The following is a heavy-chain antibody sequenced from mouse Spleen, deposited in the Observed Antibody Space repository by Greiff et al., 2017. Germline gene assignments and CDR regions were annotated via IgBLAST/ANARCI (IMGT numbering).Heavy chain of an antibody. CDR2: ISSGGSYT. D-gene: IGHD2-4*01. V-gene: IGHV5-9-3*01. CDR1: GFTFSSYA. Sequence: EVKLVESGGGLVKPGGSLKLSCAASGFTFSSYAMSWVRQTPEKRLEWVATISSGGSYTYYPDSVKGRFTISRDNAKNTLYLQMSSLRSEDTAMYYCARQRGSHYEGFAYWGQGTLVTVSA. CDR3: ARQRGSHYEGFAY. J-gene: IGHJ3*01.